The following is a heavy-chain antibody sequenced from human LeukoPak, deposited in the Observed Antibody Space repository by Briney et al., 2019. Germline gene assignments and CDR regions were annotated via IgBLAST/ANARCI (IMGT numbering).Heavy chain of an antibody. CDR1: GGSFSGYY. Sequence: SETLSLTCAVYGGSFSGYYWSWIRQPPGKGLEWIGEIKHSGSTNYNPSLKSRVTISVDTSKNQFSLKLSSVTAADTAVYYCARGQQWLVSFDYWGQGTLVTVSS. J-gene: IGHJ4*02. V-gene: IGHV4-34*01. D-gene: IGHD6-19*01. CDR2: IKHSGST. CDR3: ARGQQWLVSFDY.